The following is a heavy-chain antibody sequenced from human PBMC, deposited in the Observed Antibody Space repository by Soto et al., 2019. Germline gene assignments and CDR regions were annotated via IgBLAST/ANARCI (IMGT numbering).Heavy chain of an antibody. D-gene: IGHD3-10*01. J-gene: IGHJ2*01. Sequence: EVQLVESGGGLVKPGGSLRLSCAASGFTFSNAWMSWVRQAPGKGLEWVGRIKSKTDGGTTDYAAPVKGRFTISRDDYKNTLYLQMNSLKTEDTAVYYWTTHLLWFGEAHWYFDLWGRGTLVTVSS. V-gene: IGHV3-15*01. CDR1: GFTFSNAW. CDR3: TTHLLWFGEAHWYFDL. CDR2: IKSKTDGGTT.